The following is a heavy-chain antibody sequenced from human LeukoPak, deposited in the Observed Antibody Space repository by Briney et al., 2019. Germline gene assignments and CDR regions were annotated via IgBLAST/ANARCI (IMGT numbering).Heavy chain of an antibody. J-gene: IGHJ5*02. V-gene: IGHV3-7*01. CDR3: ARDPEAVAGTSWFDP. CDR1: GFTFSSYW. CDR2: IKQDGSEK. D-gene: IGHD6-19*01. Sequence: PGGSLRLSCAASGFTFSSYWMSWVRQAPGKGLEWVANIKQDGSEKYYVDSVKGRFTISRDNAKNSLYLQMDSLRAEDTAVYYCARDPEAVAGTSWFDPWGQGTLVTVSS.